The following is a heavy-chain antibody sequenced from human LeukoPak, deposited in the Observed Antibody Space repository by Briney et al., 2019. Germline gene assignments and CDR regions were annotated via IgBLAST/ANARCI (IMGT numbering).Heavy chain of an antibody. V-gene: IGHV1-69*04. Sequence: SVKVSCKASGGTFSSYAISWVRQAPGQGLEWMGRIIPILGIANYAQKFQGRVTITADKSTSTAYMELSSLRSEDTAVYYCARDRSGSDAFDIWGQGTMVTVSS. D-gene: IGHD6-19*01. CDR3: ARDRSGSDAFDI. CDR2: IIPILGIA. CDR1: GGTFSSYA. J-gene: IGHJ3*02.